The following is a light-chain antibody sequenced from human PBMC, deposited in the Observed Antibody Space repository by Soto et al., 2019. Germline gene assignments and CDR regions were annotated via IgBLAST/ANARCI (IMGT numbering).Light chain of an antibody. V-gene: IGKV3-15*01. Sequence: EIVMTQSPATLSVSPGETATLSCSASPSVSSNLAWYQQKPGQAPRLLIYGASTRATGIPAKFSGGGSGTEFTRTICSLQSEDFAIYYCQQYKNGWTFGQGTKVDIK. CDR3: QQYKNGWT. J-gene: IGKJ1*01. CDR1: PSVSSN. CDR2: GAS.